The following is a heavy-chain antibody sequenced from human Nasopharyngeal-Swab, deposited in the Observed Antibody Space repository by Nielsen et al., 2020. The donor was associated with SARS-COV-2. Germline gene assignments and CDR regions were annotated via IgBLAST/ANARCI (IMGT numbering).Heavy chain of an antibody. V-gene: IGHV3-53*01. J-gene: IGHJ1*01. Sequence: GESLKISCAASGFSVSSNYMNWVRLAPGKGLEWVSVIHGGGTTYYADSVKGRFAISRDSSTNTLYPQMNNVRAEDTAVYYCARDLGGGYCTTTNCPGSWGQGTLVTVSS. CDR2: IHGGGTT. CDR1: GFSVSSNY. D-gene: IGHD2-2*01. CDR3: ARDLGGGYCTTTNCPGS.